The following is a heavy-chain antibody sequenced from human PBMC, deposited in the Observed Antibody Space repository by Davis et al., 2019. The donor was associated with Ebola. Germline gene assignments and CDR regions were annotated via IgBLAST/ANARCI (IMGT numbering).Heavy chain of an antibody. CDR2: IHHSGST. CDR3: ATTTHAYYTAAGGLDV. V-gene: IGHV4-59*01. D-gene: IGHD3-3*01. J-gene: IGHJ6*02. CDR1: GGSISSFY. Sequence: SETLSLTCTVSGGSISSFYWSWIRQPPGKGLEWIGYIHHSGSTKKSPSLSSRVTFSVDTSKNHFYLNLSSVIAADTALYYCATTTHAYYTAAGGLDVWGPGTTVTVSS.